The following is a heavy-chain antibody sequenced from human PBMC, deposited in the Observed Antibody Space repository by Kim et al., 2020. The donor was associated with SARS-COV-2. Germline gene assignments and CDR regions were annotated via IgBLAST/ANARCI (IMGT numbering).Heavy chain of an antibody. CDR1: GFTVSSNY. J-gene: IGHJ6*02. CDR3: ARGGGGSYYYDSSGYYGMDV. Sequence: GGSLRLSCAASGFTVSSNYMSWVRQAPGKGLEWVSVIYSGGSTYYADSVKGRFTISRDNSKNKLYLQMNSLRAEDTAVYYCARGGGGSYYYDSSGYYGMDVWGQGTTVTVSS. V-gene: IGHV3-53*01. CDR2: IYSGGST. D-gene: IGHD3-22*01.